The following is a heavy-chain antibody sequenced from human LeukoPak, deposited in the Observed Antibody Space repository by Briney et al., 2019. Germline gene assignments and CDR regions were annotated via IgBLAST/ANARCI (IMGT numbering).Heavy chain of an antibody. J-gene: IGHJ6*02. CDR2: INYSGNT. CDR1: GGSISSGGNY. CDR3: ARNELISSNYYYYGMDV. Sequence: SETLSLTCTVSGGSISSGGNYWTWIRQNPGKGLEWIVYINYSGNTYYNPSLKSRVTISVDTSKNQFSLKLSSVTAADTAVYYCARNELISSNYYYYGMDVWGQGTTVTVSS. V-gene: IGHV4-31*03.